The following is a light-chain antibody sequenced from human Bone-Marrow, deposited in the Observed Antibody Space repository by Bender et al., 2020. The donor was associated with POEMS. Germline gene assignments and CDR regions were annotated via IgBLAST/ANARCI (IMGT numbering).Light chain of an antibody. CDR2: EVT. J-gene: IGLJ1*01. CDR3: CSYAGDNNYV. Sequence: QSALTQPASVSGSPGQSITLSCTGSSSDVGGYNLVSWYQQHPGKAPQLIIYEVTKRPSGVSNRFSGSKSGNTASLTISGLQADDESDYYCCSYAGDNNYVFGSGTKVTVL. CDR1: SSDVGGYNL. V-gene: IGLV2-23*02.